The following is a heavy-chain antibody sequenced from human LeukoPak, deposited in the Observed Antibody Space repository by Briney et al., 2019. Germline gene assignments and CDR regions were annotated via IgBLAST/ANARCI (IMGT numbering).Heavy chain of an antibody. CDR2: IYHSGST. CDR1: GGSIRSGGYS. D-gene: IGHD3-22*01. CDR3: ARFRWGYDSSGYYSAGAFDI. J-gene: IGHJ3*02. V-gene: IGHV4-30-2*01. Sequence: PSQTLSLTCAVSGGSIRSGGYSWSWIRQPPGKGLEWIGYIYHSGSTYYNPSLKSRVAISVDRSKNQFSLKLSSVTAADTAVYYCARFRWGYDSSGYYSAGAFDIWGQGTMVTVSS.